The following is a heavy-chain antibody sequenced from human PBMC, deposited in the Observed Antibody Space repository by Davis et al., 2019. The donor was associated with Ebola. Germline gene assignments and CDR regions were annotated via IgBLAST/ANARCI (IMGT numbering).Heavy chain of an antibody. J-gene: IGHJ6*02. CDR1: GGSISSYY. CDR2: IYYSGST. Sequence: PSETLSLTCTVSGGSISSYYWSWIRQPPGKGLEWIGYIYYSGSTNYNPSLKSRVTISVDTSKNQFSLKLSSVTAADTAVYYCARDHYYGSGSYYPFPYYYYGMDVWGQGTTVTVSS. D-gene: IGHD3-10*01. V-gene: IGHV4-59*12. CDR3: ARDHYYGSGSYYPFPYYYYGMDV.